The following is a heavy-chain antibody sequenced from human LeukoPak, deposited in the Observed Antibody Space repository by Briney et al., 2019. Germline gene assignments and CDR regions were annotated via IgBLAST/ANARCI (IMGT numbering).Heavy chain of an antibody. CDR1: GGSISSYY. J-gene: IGHJ4*02. V-gene: IGHV4-59*08. CDR2: IYYSGST. D-gene: IGHD3-10*01. Sequence: SETLSLTCTVSGGSISSYYWSWIRQPPGKGLEWIGYIYYSGSTNYNPSLKSRVTISVDTSKNQFSLKLSSVTAADTAVYYCARLGTLWFGELSQYYFDYWGQGTLVTVSS. CDR3: ARLGTLWFGELSQYYFDY.